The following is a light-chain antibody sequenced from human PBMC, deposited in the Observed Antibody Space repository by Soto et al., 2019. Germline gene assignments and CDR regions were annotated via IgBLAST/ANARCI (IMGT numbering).Light chain of an antibody. Sequence: DIQMTQSPSTLSGSVGDRVTITCRASQTISSWLAWYQQKPGKAPKLLIYKASTLKSGVPSRFSGSGSGTDFTLTINSLQPEDVATYYCQKCKTAPFTFCGGTKVDIK. V-gene: IGKV1-5*03. CDR1: QTISSW. CDR2: KAS. CDR3: QKCKTAPFT. J-gene: IGKJ4*01.